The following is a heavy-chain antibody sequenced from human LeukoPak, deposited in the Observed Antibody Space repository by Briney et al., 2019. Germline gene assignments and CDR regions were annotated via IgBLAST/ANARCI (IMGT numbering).Heavy chain of an antibody. Sequence: GASVKVSCKASGGTFSSYAISWVRQAPGQGLEWMGGIIPIFGTANYAQKFQGRVTITADESTSTAYMELSSLRSGDTAVYYCARAPLPTSYDFWSYYFDYWGQGTLVTVSS. D-gene: IGHD3-3*01. J-gene: IGHJ4*02. CDR2: IIPIFGTA. CDR1: GGTFSSYA. V-gene: IGHV1-69*13. CDR3: ARAPLPTSYDFWSYYFDY.